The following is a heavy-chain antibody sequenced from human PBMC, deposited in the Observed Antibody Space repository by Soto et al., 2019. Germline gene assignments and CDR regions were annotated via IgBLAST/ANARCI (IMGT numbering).Heavy chain of an antibody. J-gene: IGHJ4*01. Sequence: GGPLRLSCAASGFTFSSYAMSWVRQAPGKGLEWVSAISGSGGSTYYADSVKGRFTISRDNAKNTLYLQMTSLRAENTAVYYCAKDAPPGQVVPAAIIEYRGHGTHVSVTS. CDR3: AKDAPPGQVVPAAIIEY. V-gene: IGHV3-23*01. CDR1: GFTFSSYA. CDR2: ISGSGGST. D-gene: IGHD2-2*01.